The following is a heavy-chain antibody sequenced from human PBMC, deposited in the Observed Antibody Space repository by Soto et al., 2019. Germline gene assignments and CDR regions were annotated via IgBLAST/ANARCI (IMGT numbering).Heavy chain of an antibody. J-gene: IGHJ6*02. CDR2: INPNSGTT. D-gene: IGHD3-10*01. V-gene: IGHV1-2*04. CDR1: GYTFTDYY. CDR3: ARVPRGVYYGMDV. Sequence: QVQLVQSGAEVKKPGASVKVSCKASGYTFTDYYMHWVRQAPGQRLEWMGWINPNSGTTNYAQKFQGWVAMTRDTSITTVYMGVSRLRSDATAVYYCARVPRGVYYGMDVWGQGTTVTVSS.